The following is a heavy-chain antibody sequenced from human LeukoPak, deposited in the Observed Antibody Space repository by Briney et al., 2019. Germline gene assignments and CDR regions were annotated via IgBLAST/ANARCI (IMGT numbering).Heavy chain of an antibody. D-gene: IGHD1-26*01. CDR1: GFIFSTYS. V-gene: IGHV3-48*02. CDR3: ARAKVGATSNAFDI. CDR2: ISSSSSSI. J-gene: IGHJ3*02. Sequence: GGPLRLSCAASGFIFSTYSINWVRQAPGKGLEWVSHISSSSSSIYYADSVKGRFSISRDNAKNSLYLQMNSLRDEDTAVYYCARAKVGATSNAFDIWGQGTMVTVSS.